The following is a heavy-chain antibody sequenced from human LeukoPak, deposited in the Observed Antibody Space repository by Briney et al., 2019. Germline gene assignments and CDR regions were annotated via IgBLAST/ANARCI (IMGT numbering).Heavy chain of an antibody. V-gene: IGHV3-72*01. CDR3: VRDKEGGYYSP. J-gene: IGHJ3*01. Sequence: GGSLRLSCAASGFTLSDHYMDWVRQAPGKGLEWIGLIRNKSRKNTTDYAASVKGRFTVSRDDSKNSLYLQMNSLKTKDTAVYFCVRDKEGGYYSPWGQGTMVTVSS. CDR1: GFTLSDHY. CDR2: IRNKSRKNTT. D-gene: IGHD3-22*01.